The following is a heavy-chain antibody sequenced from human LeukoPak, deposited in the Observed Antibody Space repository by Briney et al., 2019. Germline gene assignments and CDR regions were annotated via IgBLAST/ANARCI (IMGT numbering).Heavy chain of an antibody. V-gene: IGHV1-18*01. Sequence: ASVKVSCKASGGTFSSYGISWVRQAPGQGLEWMGRISAYNGNTNYAQKLQGRVTMTTDTSTSTAYMELRSLRSDDTAVYYCARVFRDWFGELLPPTIHYYYYMDVWGKGTTVTISS. D-gene: IGHD3-10*01. CDR1: GGTFSSYG. CDR3: ARVFRDWFGELLPPTIHYYYYMDV. CDR2: ISAYNGNT. J-gene: IGHJ6*03.